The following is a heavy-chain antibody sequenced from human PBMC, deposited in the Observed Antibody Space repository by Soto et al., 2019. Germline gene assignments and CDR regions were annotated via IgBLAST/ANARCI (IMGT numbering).Heavy chain of an antibody. J-gene: IGHJ4*01. Sequence: PGGSLRLPSAASGLLSGCFAQSWVAASPGMGPEWLATIKWDASEKMYVDSVKGRFTTSRDNAKNALYLQMDSPRAEDTAVYYCARDSGYGSRASVNHYLDYWGQGTLVTVSS. CDR2: IKWDASEK. CDR3: ARDSGYGSRASVNHYLDY. V-gene: IGHV3-7*01. D-gene: IGHD3-10*01. CDR1: GLLSGCFA.